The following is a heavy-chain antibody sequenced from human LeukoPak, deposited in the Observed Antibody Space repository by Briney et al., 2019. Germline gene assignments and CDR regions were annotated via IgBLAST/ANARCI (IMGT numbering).Heavy chain of an antibody. CDR2: IKEDGSEK. Sequence: GGSLRLSCAASGFTFSSYWMTWVRQAPGKGLEWVANIKEDGSEKYYVDSVKGRFTISRDNAKNSLYLQMNSLRAEDTAVYYCAKDQGYDILTGYSLFDYWGQGTLVTVSS. CDR1: GFTFSSYW. V-gene: IGHV3-7*03. J-gene: IGHJ4*02. D-gene: IGHD3-9*01. CDR3: AKDQGYDILTGYSLFDY.